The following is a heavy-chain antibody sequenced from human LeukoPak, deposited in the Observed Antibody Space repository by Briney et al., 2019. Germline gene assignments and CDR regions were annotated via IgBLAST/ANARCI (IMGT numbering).Heavy chain of an antibody. CDR1: GYTFTGYY. Sequence: GASVKVSCKASGYTFTGYYMHWVRQAPGQGLEWMGWINPNSGGTNYAQKFQGRVTMTRDTSISTAYMELSRLRSDDTAVYYCARLGYCSSTSCYNDPWGQGTLVTVSS. CDR2: INPNSGGT. J-gene: IGHJ5*02. CDR3: ARLGYCSSTSCYNDP. V-gene: IGHV1-2*02. D-gene: IGHD2-2*02.